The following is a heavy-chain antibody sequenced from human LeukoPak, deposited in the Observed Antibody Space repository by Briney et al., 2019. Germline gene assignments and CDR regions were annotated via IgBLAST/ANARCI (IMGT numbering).Heavy chain of an antibody. CDR1: GGSISSYY. J-gene: IGHJ4*02. D-gene: IGHD4-17*01. CDR3: ARVETPVTTTPPFDH. Sequence: NPSETLSLTCTVSGGSISSYYWSWIRQPPGKGLEWIVYIYYSGSTNYNPSLKSRVTISIDTSKNQFSLKLSSVTAADTAVYYCARVETPVTTTPPFDHWGQGTLVTVSS. V-gene: IGHV4-59*01. CDR2: IYYSGST.